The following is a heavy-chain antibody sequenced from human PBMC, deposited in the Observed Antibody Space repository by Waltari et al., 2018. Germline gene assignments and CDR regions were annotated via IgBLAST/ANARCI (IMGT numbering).Heavy chain of an antibody. J-gene: IGHJ4*01. V-gene: IGHV1-18*01. D-gene: IGHD3-22*01. CDR2: ISNDKGNT. Sequence: QVQLVQSGAEVKKPGASVKVSCKTFGYTFINYGISWVRQAPGQGLEWMGWISNDKGNTSYEQRFLGRGTLTTDTLATTAYMEVRSLRFDDTAVYYCVRGPYYFDRTGHSGRVYYFDYWGHGTLVTVSS. CDR1: GYTFINYG. CDR3: VRGPYYFDRTGHSGRVYYFDY.